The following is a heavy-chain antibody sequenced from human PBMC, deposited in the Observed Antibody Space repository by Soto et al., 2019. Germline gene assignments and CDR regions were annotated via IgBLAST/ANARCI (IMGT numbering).Heavy chain of an antibody. CDR3: ARYNDLWSGSHGYYGMDV. V-gene: IGHV4-31*03. J-gene: IGHJ6*02. CDR1: GGSISSGGYY. Sequence: SETLSLTCTVSGGSISSGGYYWSWIRQHPGKGLEWIGYIYYSGSTYYSPSLKSRVTISVDTSKNHFSLKLSSVTAADTAVYYCARYNDLWSGSHGYYGMDVWGHGTTVTVSS. CDR2: IYYSGST. D-gene: IGHD3-3*01.